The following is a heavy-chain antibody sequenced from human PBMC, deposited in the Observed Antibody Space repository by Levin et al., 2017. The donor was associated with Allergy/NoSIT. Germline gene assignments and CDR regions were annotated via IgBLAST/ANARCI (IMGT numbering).Heavy chain of an antibody. CDR3: ARVGGSSGWIDYYYYYGMDG. CDR2: INHSGST. Sequence: SQTLSLTCAVYGGSFSGYYWSWIRQPPGKGLEWIGEINHSGSTNYNPSLKSRVTISVDTSKNQFSLKLSSVTAADTAVYYCARVGGSSGWIDYYYYYGMDGWGQGTTVTVSS. D-gene: IGHD6-19*01. J-gene: IGHJ6*02. CDR1: GGSFSGYY. V-gene: IGHV4-34*01.